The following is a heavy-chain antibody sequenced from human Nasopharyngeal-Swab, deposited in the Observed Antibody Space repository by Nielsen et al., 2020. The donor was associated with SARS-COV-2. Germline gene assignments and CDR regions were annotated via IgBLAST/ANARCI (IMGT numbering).Heavy chain of an antibody. CDR2: IYYSGST. J-gene: IGHJ6*03. V-gene: IGHV4-30-4*01. CDR3: ARVLGEQWLVNYYYYMDV. D-gene: IGHD6-19*01. Sequence: WIRQPPGKGLEWIGYIYYSGSTYYNPSLKSRVTISVDTSKNQSSLKLSSVTAADTAVYYCARVLGEQWLVNYYYYMDVWGKGTTVTVSS.